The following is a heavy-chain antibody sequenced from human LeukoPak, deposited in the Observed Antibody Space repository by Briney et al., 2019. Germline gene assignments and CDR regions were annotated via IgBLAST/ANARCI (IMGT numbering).Heavy chain of an antibody. J-gene: IGHJ5*02. V-gene: IGHV3-23*01. CDR1: EFTFSNYA. D-gene: IGHD1-14*01. Sequence: PGGSLRLSCAASEFTFSNYAMNWVRQAPGKGLEWVSGISGGGGSTYYADSVKGQFTISRDNSKNTLYLQMDSLRAEDTALYYCAKGSGINHYHWIDPWGQGTLVTVSS. CDR3: AKGSGINHYHWIDP. CDR2: ISGGGGST.